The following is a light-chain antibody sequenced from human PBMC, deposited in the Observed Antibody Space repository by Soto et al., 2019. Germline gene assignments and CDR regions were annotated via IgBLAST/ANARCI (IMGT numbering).Light chain of an antibody. CDR3: QSYDSSLSGWV. CDR1: SSNIGAGYD. J-gene: IGLJ3*02. V-gene: IGLV1-40*01. Sequence: QSVLTQPPSVSGAPGQRVTISCNGRSSNIGAGYDVHWYQQLPGTAPKLLIYGNSNRPSGVPDRFSGSKSGTSASLAITGLHAEDEAVYYCQSYDSSLSGWVFGGGTKLTVL. CDR2: GNS.